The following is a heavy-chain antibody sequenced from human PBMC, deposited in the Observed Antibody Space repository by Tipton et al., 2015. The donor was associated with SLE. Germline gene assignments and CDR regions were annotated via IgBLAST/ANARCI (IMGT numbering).Heavy chain of an antibody. J-gene: IGHJ6*03. CDR3: ARDRESYFYYYYMDV. V-gene: IGHV3-30-3*01. Sequence: SLRLSCAASGFTFSSYAMHWVRQAPGKGLEWVAVISYDGNNKYYADSVKGRFTISRDNSKNTLYLQMNSLRAEDTAVYYCARDRESYFYYYYMDVWGKGTTVTVSS. CDR1: GFTFSSYA. CDR2: ISYDGNNK.